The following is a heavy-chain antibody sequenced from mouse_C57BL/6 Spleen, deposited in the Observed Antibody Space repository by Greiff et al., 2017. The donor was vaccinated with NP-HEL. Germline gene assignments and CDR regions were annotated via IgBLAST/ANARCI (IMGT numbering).Heavy chain of an antibody. CDR2: INPSSGYP. V-gene: IGHV1-7*01. Sequence: QVQLQQSGAELAKPGASVKLSCKASAYTFTSSWMHWVNQRPGQGLDWIGYINPSSGYPKSNQKFKDKATLTADKSSSTAYMQLSSLTYEDSAVYYCARTKANLMDYYAMDYWGQGTSVTVSS. CDR3: ARTKANLMDYYAMDY. CDR1: AYTFTSSW. J-gene: IGHJ4*01.